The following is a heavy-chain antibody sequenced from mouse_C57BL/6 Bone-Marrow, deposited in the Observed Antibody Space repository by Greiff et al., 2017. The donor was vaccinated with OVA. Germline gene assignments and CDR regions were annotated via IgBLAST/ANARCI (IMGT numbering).Heavy chain of an antibody. CDR2: INPNNGGT. J-gene: IGHJ1*03. D-gene: IGHD2-5*01. V-gene: IGHV1-18*01. CDR1: GYTFTDYN. CDR3: ARCGGYSTWYFDV. Sequence: VQLQQSGPELVKPGASVKIPCKASGYTFTDYNMDWVKQSHGKSLEWIGDINPNNGGTIYNQTFKGTATLTVNKSSSTAYMELRSLTSEDNAVYYCARCGGYSTWYFDVWGTGTTVTVSS.